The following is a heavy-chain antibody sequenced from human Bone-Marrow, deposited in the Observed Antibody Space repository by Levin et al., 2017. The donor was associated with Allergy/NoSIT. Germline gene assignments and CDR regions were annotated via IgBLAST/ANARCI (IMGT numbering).Heavy chain of an antibody. CDR3: ARTSSGSYRVLDY. D-gene: IGHD3-10*01. V-gene: IGHV3-21*01. CDR2: ISSSSSYI. Sequence: SCAASGFTFSSYSMNWVRQAPGKGLEWVSSISSSSSYIYYADSVKGRFTISRDNAKNSLYLQMNSLRAEDTAVYYCARTSSGSYRVLDYWGQGTLVTVSS. J-gene: IGHJ4*02. CDR1: GFTFSSYS.